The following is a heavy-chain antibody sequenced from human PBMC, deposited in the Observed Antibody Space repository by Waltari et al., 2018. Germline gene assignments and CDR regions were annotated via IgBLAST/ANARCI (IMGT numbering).Heavy chain of an antibody. V-gene: IGHV1-2*02. CDR1: GYPFTGYY. J-gene: IGHJ6*03. Sequence: QVQLVQSGAAVKKPGASVTVSCKASGYPFTGYYMHWVRPAPGQGLEWMGWINPNSGGTNYAQKFQGRVTMTRDTSISTAYMELSRLRSDDTAVYYCARDGAQAVYYYYYYMDVWGKGTTVTVSS. D-gene: IGHD2-15*01. CDR2: INPNSGGT. CDR3: ARDGAQAVYYYYYYMDV.